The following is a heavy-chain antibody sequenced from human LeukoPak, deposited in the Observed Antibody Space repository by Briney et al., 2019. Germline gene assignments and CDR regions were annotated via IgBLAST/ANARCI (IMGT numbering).Heavy chain of an antibody. Sequence: GRSLRLSCAASGFTFSSYAMSCVSQAPGKGLEWVSAISGSGGSTYYADSVKGRFTISRANSKNTLHLQMNSVRAEDTAVYYCAKSLGVGGYTRYKGFDQWGQGTLVTVSS. V-gene: IGHV3-23*01. CDR1: GFTFSSYA. CDR3: AKSLGVGGYTRYKGFDQ. CDR2: ISGSGGST. D-gene: IGHD5-24*01. J-gene: IGHJ4*02.